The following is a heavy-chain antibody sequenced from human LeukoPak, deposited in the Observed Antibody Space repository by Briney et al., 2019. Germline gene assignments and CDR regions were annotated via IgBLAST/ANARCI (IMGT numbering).Heavy chain of an antibody. CDR3: ASDAERFSYSNYRNWFDP. CDR1: GGTFSSYA. Sequence: GASVKVSCKASGGTFSSYAISWVRQAPGQGLEWMGGIIPIFGTANYAQKFQGRVTITTDESTSTAYMELSSLRSEDTAVYYCASDAERFSYSNYRNWFDPWDQGTLVTVSS. J-gene: IGHJ5*02. CDR2: IIPIFGTA. D-gene: IGHD4-11*01. V-gene: IGHV1-69*05.